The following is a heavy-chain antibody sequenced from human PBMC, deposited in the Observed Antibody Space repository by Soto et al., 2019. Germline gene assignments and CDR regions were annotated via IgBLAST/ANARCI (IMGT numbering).Heavy chain of an antibody. J-gene: IGHJ4*02. Sequence: AAVPVSCMASGYTLTSYGISWVRQAPGQGLEWMGWISAYNGNTNYPQKLKGRVTMTTDTSTSTAYMELRSLRSDDTAVYYCARDTPQLGFDYWGQGTLVTVSS. D-gene: IGHD3-16*01. V-gene: IGHV1-18*04. CDR3: ARDTPQLGFDY. CDR1: GYTLTSYG. CDR2: ISAYNGNT.